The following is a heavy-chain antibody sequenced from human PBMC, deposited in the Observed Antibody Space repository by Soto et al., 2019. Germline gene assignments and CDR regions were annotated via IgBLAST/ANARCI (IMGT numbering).Heavy chain of an antibody. V-gene: IGHV1-3*01. CDR3: ARPAYSGYDLGAFDI. D-gene: IGHD5-12*01. J-gene: IGHJ3*02. CDR2: INAGNGNT. Sequence: GASVKVSCEACGDSFTSYAMHWVRQAPGQRLEWMGWINAGNGNTKYSQKFQGRVTITRDTSASTAYMELSSLRSEDTAVYYCARPAYSGYDLGAFDIWGQGTMVTVSS. CDR1: GDSFTSYA.